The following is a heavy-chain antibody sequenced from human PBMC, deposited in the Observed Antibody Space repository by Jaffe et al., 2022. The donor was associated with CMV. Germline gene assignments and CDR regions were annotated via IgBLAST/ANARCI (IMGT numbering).Heavy chain of an antibody. D-gene: IGHD3-16*01. CDR1: GGSFSGYY. CDR2: INHSGST. CDR3: ARGKSPPYDYVWGSYYYFDY. J-gene: IGHJ4*02. Sequence: QVQLQQWGAGLLKPSETLSLTCAVYGGSFSGYYWSWIRQPPGKGLEWIGEINHSGSTNYNPSLKSRVTISVDTSKNQFSLKLSSVTAADTAVYYCARGKSPPYDYVWGSYYYFDYWGQGTLVTVSS. V-gene: IGHV4-34*01.